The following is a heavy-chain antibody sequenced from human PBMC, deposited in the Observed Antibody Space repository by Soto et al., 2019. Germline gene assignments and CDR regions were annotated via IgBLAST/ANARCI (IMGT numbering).Heavy chain of an antibody. CDR1: GFTFSXYA. CDR2: ISGSGGST. D-gene: IGHD6-13*01. Sequence: GGSXRLXXAASGFTFSXYAXXWXXQAPGKGLEWVSAISGSGGSTYYADSVKGRFTISRDNSKNTLYLQMNSLRAEDTAVYYCAKIRVAAPPDFDYWGQGTLVTVSS. J-gene: IGHJ4*02. V-gene: IGHV3-23*01. CDR3: AKIRVAAPPDFDY.